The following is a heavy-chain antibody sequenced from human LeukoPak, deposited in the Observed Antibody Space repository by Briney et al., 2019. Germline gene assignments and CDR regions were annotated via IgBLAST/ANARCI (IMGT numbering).Heavy chain of an antibody. CDR1: GGSISSSDYY. CDR3: ARHGGYYIYYFDY. Sequence: PSETLSLTCTVSGGSISSSDYYWGWIRQPPGKGLEWIASIYYSGTTHYNPSLKSRVTMSVDTSKNQFSLKLSSVTAADTAVYYCARHGGYYIYYFDYWGQGTLVTVSS. D-gene: IGHD3-22*01. V-gene: IGHV4-39*01. CDR2: IYYSGTT. J-gene: IGHJ4*02.